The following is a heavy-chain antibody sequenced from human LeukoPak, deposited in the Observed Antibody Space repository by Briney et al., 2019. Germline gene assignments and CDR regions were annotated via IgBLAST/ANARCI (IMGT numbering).Heavy chain of an antibody. Sequence: GGSLRLSCAASGFTFSSYAMSWVRQAPGKGLEWVSAISGSGGSTYYADSVKGRFTISRDNSKNTLYLQMNSLRAEDTAVYYCAKDLRGFGDHPSGYWGQGTLVTVSS. CDR3: AKDLRGFGDHPSGY. V-gene: IGHV3-23*01. J-gene: IGHJ4*02. D-gene: IGHD3-10*01. CDR2: ISGSGGST. CDR1: GFTFSSYA.